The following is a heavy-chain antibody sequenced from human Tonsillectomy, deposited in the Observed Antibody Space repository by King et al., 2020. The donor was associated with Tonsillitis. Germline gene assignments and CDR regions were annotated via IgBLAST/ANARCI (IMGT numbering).Heavy chain of an antibody. D-gene: IGHD3-16*01. CDR1: GFTFSSYA. J-gene: IGHJ6*02. CDR3: AKGLASYYYYGMDV. V-gene: IGHV3-23*04. CDR2: ISGSGGST. Sequence: VQLVESGGGLVQPGGSLRLSCAASGFTFSSYAMSWVRQAPGKGLEWVSSISGSGGSTYYADSVKGRLTISRDNSKNTLYLQMDSLRAEDTAVYYCAKGLASYYYYGMDVWAKGPRSPSP.